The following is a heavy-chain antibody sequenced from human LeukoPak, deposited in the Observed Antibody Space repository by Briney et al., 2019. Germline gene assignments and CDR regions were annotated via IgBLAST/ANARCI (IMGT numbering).Heavy chain of an antibody. CDR2: IKPDGSDE. CDR1: GFTFSSYW. CDR3: ATLKGTSSWYSDY. J-gene: IGHJ4*02. D-gene: IGHD6-13*01. V-gene: IGHV3-7*02. Sequence: PGGSLRLSCAASGFTFSSYWMNWVRQAPGKGLEWVANIKPDGSDEYYVDSVKGRFTISRDNAENSLYLQMNSLRAEDTAVYYCATLKGTSSWYSDYWGQGTLVTVSS.